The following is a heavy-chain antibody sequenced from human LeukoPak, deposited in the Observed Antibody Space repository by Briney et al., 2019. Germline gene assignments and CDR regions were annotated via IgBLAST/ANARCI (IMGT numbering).Heavy chain of an antibody. CDR3: TQYCSGGSCYYYYYGMDV. V-gene: IGHV3-49*03. CDR2: IGSKAYGGTT. J-gene: IGHJ6*02. D-gene: IGHD2-15*01. CDR1: GFTFGDYA. Sequence: GGSLRLSRPASGFTFGDYAMSWFRQAPGKGLEWVGFIGSKAYGGTTEYAASVKGRFTISRDDPKSIAYLQMNSLKTEDTAVYYCTQYCSGGSCYYYYYGMDVWGQGTTVTVSS.